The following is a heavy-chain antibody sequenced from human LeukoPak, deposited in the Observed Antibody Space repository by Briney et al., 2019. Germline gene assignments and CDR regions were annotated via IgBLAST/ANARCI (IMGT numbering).Heavy chain of an antibody. V-gene: IGHV4-59*01. CDR1: GGSFSGYY. CDR2: IYYSGST. J-gene: IGHJ6*03. Sequence: SETLSLTCAVYGGSFSGYYWSWIRQPPGKGLEWIGYIYYSGSTNYNPPLKSRVTISVDTSKNQFSLKLSSVTAADTAVYYCARENGRRYYMDVWGKGTTVTISS. CDR3: ARENGRRYYMDV. D-gene: IGHD2-8*01.